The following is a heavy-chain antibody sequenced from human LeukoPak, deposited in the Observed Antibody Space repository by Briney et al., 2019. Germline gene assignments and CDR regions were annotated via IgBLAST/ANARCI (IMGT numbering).Heavy chain of an antibody. D-gene: IGHD3-3*01. Sequence: PGGSLRLSCEGSGFSFSKHGLNWVRQAPGKGLEWVSSISSSGTYIYYADSLKGRFTISRDNAKNILSLQMNSLRAEDTAVYYCVRESAFWSRRGVGRPLDVWGKGTTVTVSS. CDR1: GFSFSKHG. J-gene: IGHJ6*04. V-gene: IGHV3-21*01. CDR3: VRESAFWSRRGVGRPLDV. CDR2: ISSSGTYI.